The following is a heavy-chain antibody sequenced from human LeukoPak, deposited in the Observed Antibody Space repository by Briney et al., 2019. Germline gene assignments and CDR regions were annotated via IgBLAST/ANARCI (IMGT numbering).Heavy chain of an antibody. Sequence: ASVKVPCKASGYTFTSYAMHWVRQAPGQRLEWMGWINAGNGNKKYSQKFQGRVTITRDTSASTAYMELSSLRSEDTAVYYCARAVVVVAAFDYWGQGTLVTVSS. V-gene: IGHV1-3*01. D-gene: IGHD2-15*01. CDR2: INAGNGNK. CDR3: ARAVVVVAAFDY. J-gene: IGHJ4*02. CDR1: GYTFTSYA.